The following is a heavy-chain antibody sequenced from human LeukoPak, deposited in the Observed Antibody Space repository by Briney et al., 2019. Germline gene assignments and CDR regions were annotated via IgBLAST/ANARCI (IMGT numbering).Heavy chain of an antibody. CDR2: ISAYSTYNGNT. CDR1: GYTFTSYG. D-gene: IGHD4-11*01. Sequence: ASVKVSCKASGYTFTSYGISWVRQAPGQGPEWMGWISAYSTYNGNTNYAQNLQGRVTITGNTSISTAYMELSSLRSEDTAVYYCVRIDYSNAFDIWGQGTMVTVSS. CDR3: VRIDYSNAFDI. J-gene: IGHJ3*02. V-gene: IGHV1-18*01.